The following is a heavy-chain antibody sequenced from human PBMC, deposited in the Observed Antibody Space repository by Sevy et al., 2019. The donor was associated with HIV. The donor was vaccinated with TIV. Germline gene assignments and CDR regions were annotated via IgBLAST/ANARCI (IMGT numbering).Heavy chain of an antibody. D-gene: IGHD2-15*01. Sequence: GGSLRLSCAASGFTFDDYTMYWVRQAPGKGLEWVSGISWNGGYLKYAASVEGRFTISRDNAKKSLYLQMNSLKVEDTALYYCAKSWGYCSGGSCNRRAEFLQHWGQGTLVTVSS. J-gene: IGHJ1*01. CDR3: AKSWGYCSGGSCNRRAEFLQH. CDR2: ISWNGGYL. V-gene: IGHV3-9*01. CDR1: GFTFDDYT.